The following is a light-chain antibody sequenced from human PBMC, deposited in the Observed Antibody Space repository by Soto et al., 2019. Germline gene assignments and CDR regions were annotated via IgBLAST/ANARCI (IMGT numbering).Light chain of an antibody. CDR2: EVS. V-gene: IGLV2-14*01. J-gene: IGLJ2*01. CDR1: SSDVGGYNY. Sequence: QSALTQPASVSGSPGQSITISCTGTSSDVGGYNYVSWYQQHPGRAPKLMIYEVSNRPSGVSNRFSGSKSGNMASLTISGLQAEDEANYYCSSYSRSITPVVFGGGTKVTVL. CDR3: SSYSRSITPVV.